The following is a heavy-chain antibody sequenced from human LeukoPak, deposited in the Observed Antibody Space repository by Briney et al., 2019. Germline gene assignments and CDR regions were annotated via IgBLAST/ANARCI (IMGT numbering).Heavy chain of an antibody. CDR3: ASSSDISGYPFDY. Sequence: GRSLRLSCAASGFTFSSYAMHWVRQAPGKGLEWVAVISYDGSNKYYADSVKGRFTISRDNSKNTLYLQMNSLRAEDTAVYYCASSSDISGYPFDYWGQGTLVTVSS. D-gene: IGHD3-22*01. CDR1: GFTFSSYA. CDR2: ISYDGSNK. J-gene: IGHJ4*02. V-gene: IGHV3-30-3*01.